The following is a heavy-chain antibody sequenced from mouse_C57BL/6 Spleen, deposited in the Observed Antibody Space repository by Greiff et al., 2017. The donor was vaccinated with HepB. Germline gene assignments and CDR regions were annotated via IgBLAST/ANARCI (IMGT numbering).Heavy chain of an antibody. CDR2: IDPSDSYT. Sequence: QVQLQQPGAELVMPGASVKLSCKASGYTFTSYWMHWVKQRPGQGLEWIGEIDPSDSYTNYNQKFKGKSTLTVDKSSSTAYMQLSSLTSEDSAVYYCARRRDYGSSYDWYFDVWGTGTTVTVSS. CDR1: GYTFTSYW. D-gene: IGHD1-1*01. V-gene: IGHV1-69*01. CDR3: ARRRDYGSSYDWYFDV. J-gene: IGHJ1*03.